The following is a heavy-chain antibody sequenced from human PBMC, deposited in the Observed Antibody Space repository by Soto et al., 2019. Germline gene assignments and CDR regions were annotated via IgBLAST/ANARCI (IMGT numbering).Heavy chain of an antibody. V-gene: IGHV3-23*01. Sequence: GGSLRLSCAASGVTFSNFAMSWVRQAPGRGLEWVSGISASGRDIHYADSVKDRFTVSRDNSKNTLYLQMNSLRAEDTAIYYCAKGKTSGWYYFDYWGQGALVTVSS. CDR1: GVTFSNFA. J-gene: IGHJ4*02. CDR2: ISASGRDI. CDR3: AKGKTSGWYYFDY. D-gene: IGHD6-19*01.